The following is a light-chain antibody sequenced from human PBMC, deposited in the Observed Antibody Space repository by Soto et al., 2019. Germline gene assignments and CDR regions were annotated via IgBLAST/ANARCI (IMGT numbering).Light chain of an antibody. CDR1: QSISSW. CDR2: DAS. V-gene: IGKV1-5*01. Sequence: DIRMTQSPSTLSASVGDRVTITCRASQSISSWLAWYQQKPGKAPKLLIYDASSLESGVPSRFSGSGSGTEFTLTISSLQPDDFATYYCQQYNSYPWTFGQGTKVEI. CDR3: QQYNSYPWT. J-gene: IGKJ1*01.